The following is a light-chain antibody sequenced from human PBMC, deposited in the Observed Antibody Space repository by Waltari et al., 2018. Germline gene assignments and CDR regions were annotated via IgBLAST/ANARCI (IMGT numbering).Light chain of an antibody. CDR3: QQTYGTPLT. CDR2: AAS. J-gene: IGKJ2*01. CDR1: QSIINY. V-gene: IGKV1-39*01. Sequence: DIQMTQSLSSLSASVGDRVTITCRASQSIINYLNWYQQKPGKAPEVLIYAASNLQSGVPSRFSGSASGTDFTLTISSLQPEDFASYYCQQTYGTPLTFGQGTKLEIK.